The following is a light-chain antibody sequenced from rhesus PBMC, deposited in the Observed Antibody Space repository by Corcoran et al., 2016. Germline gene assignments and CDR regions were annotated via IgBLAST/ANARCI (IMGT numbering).Light chain of an antibody. Sequence: DIQMTQSPSSLSASVGDTVTITCRASQGISRYLNWFQQKPVKAPKLLIYASSSLESGVPSRFSGSGSGTEFTLTISSLQPEDFAAYYCLQHNSYPFTFGPGTKLDIK. CDR1: QGISRY. J-gene: IGKJ3*01. V-gene: IGKV1-28*01. CDR2: ASS. CDR3: LQHNSYPFT.